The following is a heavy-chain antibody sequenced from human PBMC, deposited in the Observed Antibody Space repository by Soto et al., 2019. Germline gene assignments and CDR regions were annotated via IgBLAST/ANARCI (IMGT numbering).Heavy chain of an antibody. CDR1: GFTFSDYY. Sequence: GGSLRLSCAASGFTFSDYYMSWIRQAPGKGLEWVSYISSSSSYINYADSVNGRFIISRDSAKNSLYLQMNSLRAEDTALYYCARVPMVRGVKSAPYYYGMDVWGQGTTVTVSS. V-gene: IGHV3-11*05. CDR3: ARVPMVRGVKSAPYYYGMDV. D-gene: IGHD3-10*01. CDR2: ISSSSSYI. J-gene: IGHJ6*02.